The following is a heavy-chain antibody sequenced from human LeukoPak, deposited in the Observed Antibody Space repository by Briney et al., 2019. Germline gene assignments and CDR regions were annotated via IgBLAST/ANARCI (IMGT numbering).Heavy chain of an antibody. CDR1: GYTFTAYY. CDR3: AREYSDLAIDY. Sequence: GASVKVSCKASGYTFTAYYMHWVRQAPGQGLEWMGRINPNSGGTNYAQKFQGRVIMTRDTSISTAYVELSRLRSDDTAVYYCAREYSDLAIDYWGQGTLVTVSS. D-gene: IGHD1-26*01. J-gene: IGHJ4*02. V-gene: IGHV1-2*06. CDR2: INPNSGGT.